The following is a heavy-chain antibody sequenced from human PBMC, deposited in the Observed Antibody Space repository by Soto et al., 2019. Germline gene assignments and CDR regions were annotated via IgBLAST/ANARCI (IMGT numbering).Heavy chain of an antibody. CDR2: TYYGGSP. Sequence: SETLSLTCNVSGGSISSGSYYWSWIRQPPGKGLEWIGYTYYGGSPTYNPSLKSRVTISENTSKKTVSLTLISVTAEDTAVYYCVRSRSTRQPFDYWGRGTLVTVSS. V-gene: IGHV4-61*01. CDR1: GGSISSGSYY. D-gene: IGHD5-12*01. CDR3: VRSRSTRQPFDY. J-gene: IGHJ4*02.